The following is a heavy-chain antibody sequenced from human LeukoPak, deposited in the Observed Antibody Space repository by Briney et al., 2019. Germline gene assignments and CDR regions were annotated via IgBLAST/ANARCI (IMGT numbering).Heavy chain of an antibody. J-gene: IGHJ4*02. CDR1: GGSFSGYY. CDR3: AKGRAVEVVAAFNY. V-gene: IGHV4-34*01. D-gene: IGHD2-15*01. Sequence: PSETLSLTCAVYGGSFSGYYWSWIRQPPGKGLEWIGEINHSGSTNYNPSLKSRVTISVDTSKNQFSLKLSSVTAADTAVYYCAKGRAVEVVAAFNYWGQGTVVTVSS. CDR2: INHSGST.